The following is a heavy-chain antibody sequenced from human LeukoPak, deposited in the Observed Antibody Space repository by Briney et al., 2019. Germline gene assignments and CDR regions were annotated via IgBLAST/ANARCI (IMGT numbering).Heavy chain of an antibody. CDR2: MHHSEST. Sequence: KPSETLSLTCSVSGYSISSAYYWGWIRQPPGKGLEWIGTMHHSESTNYNPSLKSRVTISVDTSKNQFSLKLSSVTAADTAVYFCARGFRGDNFDYWGQGTLVTVSS. V-gene: IGHV4-38-2*02. D-gene: IGHD7-27*01. CDR3: ARGFRGDNFDY. CDR1: GYSISSAYY. J-gene: IGHJ4*02.